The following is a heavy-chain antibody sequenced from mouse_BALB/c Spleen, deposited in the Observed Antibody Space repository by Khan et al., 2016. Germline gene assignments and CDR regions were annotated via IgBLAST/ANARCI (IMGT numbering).Heavy chain of an antibody. D-gene: IGHD4-1*01. J-gene: IGHJ3*01. CDR2: ISYSGST. V-gene: IGHV3-2*02. CDR1: GYSITSDYA. Sequence: EVQLQESGPGLVKPSQSLSLTCTVTGYSITSDYAWNWIRQFPGNQLEWMGFISYSGSTSYNPSLKSRISITRDTSKNQFFLRLNSVTTEDTATYYCAGELGWFAYWGQGTLVTVSA. CDR3: AGELGWFAY.